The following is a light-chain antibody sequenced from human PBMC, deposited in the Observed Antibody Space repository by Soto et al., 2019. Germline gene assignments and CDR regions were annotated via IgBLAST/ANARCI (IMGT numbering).Light chain of an antibody. J-gene: IGLJ1*01. CDR2: DVS. Sequence: QSAPTQPASVSGSPGQSITISCTESSSGGGEYKYASWYQQHPGTAPKLIIYDVSNRPSGVSNRFSGSKSGSTASLTISGLQAEDEADYYCSSYTTTTALDVFGAGTKLTVL. CDR1: SSGGGEYKY. V-gene: IGLV2-14*03. CDR3: SSYTTTTALDV.